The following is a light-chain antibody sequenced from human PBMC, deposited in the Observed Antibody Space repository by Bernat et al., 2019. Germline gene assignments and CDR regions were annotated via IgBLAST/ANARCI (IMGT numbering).Light chain of an antibody. CDR2: EVS. CDR3: SAYVGSNNWV. V-gene: IGLV2-8*01. J-gene: IGLJ1*01. Sequence: QSALTQPPSASGSPGQSVTISCTGTSSDIGVYNYVSWYQQHPGKAPKVMIHEVSKRPSGVPDRFSGSKSGNTASLTVSGLQAEDEADYYCSAYVGSNNWVFGTGTKVTVL. CDR1: SSDIGVYNY.